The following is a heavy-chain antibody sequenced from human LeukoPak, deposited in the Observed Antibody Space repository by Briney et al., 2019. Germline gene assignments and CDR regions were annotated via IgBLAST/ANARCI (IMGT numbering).Heavy chain of an antibody. V-gene: IGHV1-46*01. CDR3: ARDLAAWTYCGGDCYSGISNH. J-gene: IGHJ5*02. Sequence: ASVKVSCKASGYTFTSYYMHWVRQAPGQGLEWMGIINPSGGSTSYAQKFQGRVTMTRDTSTSTVYMELSSLRSEDTAVYYCARDLAAWTYCGGDCYSGISNHWGQGTLVTVSS. CDR1: GYTFTSYY. CDR2: INPSGGST. D-gene: IGHD2-21*02.